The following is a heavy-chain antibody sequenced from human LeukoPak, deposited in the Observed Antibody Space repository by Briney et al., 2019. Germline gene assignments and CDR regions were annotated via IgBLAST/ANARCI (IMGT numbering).Heavy chain of an antibody. D-gene: IGHD3-3*02. J-gene: IGHJ2*01. Sequence: PGGSLRLSCAASGFTVSSNYMSWVRQAPGKGLEWVSVIYSGGATYYADSVKGRFTISRDNSKNTMYLQMNSLRAEDTAVYYCAREKIVFVLGARRDWYFDLWGRGTLVTVSS. V-gene: IGHV3-53*01. CDR2: IYSGGAT. CDR1: GFTVSSNY. CDR3: AREKIVFVLGARRDWYFDL.